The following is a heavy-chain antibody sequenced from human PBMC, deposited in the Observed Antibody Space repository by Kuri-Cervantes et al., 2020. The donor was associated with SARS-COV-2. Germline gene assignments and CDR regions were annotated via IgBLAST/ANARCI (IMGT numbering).Heavy chain of an antibody. CDR1: GFYFGDYY. J-gene: IGHJ5*02. CDR3: ARDRSNYKGNNWFDP. D-gene: IGHD4-11*01. CDR2: ISSSGTYI. Sequence: GESLKISCAVSGFYFGDYYMSWIRQAPGKGLEWISFISSSGTYINYADSVKGRFTISRDGAKNSLYLQMHSLRAEDTAVYYCARDRSNYKGNNWFDPWGQGTLVTVSS. V-gene: IGHV3-11*05.